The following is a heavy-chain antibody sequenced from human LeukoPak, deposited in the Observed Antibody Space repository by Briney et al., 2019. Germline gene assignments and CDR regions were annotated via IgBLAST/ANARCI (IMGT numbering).Heavy chain of an antibody. V-gene: IGHV4-59*08. CDR2: MYYSGSSGTT. CDR1: GGSFSSYY. D-gene: IGHD4-17*01. CDR3: ARGGTMTTVPL. Sequence: ASETLSLTCTVSGGSFSSYYWSWIRQPPGKGLEWLGYMYYSGSSGTTNYNPSLKSRVNISVDTSKNQFSLHLSSVTAADTAVYYCARGGTMTTVPLWGQGTLVTVSS. J-gene: IGHJ4*02.